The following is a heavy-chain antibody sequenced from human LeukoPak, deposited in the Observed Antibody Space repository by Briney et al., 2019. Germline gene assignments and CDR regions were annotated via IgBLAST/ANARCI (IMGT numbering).Heavy chain of an antibody. CDR3: ARDPYSGHYGNDYYYYMDA. V-gene: IGHV3-21*01. D-gene: IGHD5-12*01. Sequence: KTGGSLRLSCAASGFTFSSYSMNWVRQAPGKELEWVSSISSSSSYIYYADSVKGRFTISRDNAKNSLYLQMNNLRAEDTAVYYCARDPYSGHYGNDYYYYMDAWGKRDTVTISS. CDR1: GFTFSSYS. CDR2: ISSSSSYI. J-gene: IGHJ6*03.